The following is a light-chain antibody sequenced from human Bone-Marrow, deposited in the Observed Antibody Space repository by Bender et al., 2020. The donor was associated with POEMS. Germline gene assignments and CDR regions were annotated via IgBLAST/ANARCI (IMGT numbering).Light chain of an antibody. CDR3: QSYDSSLSVI. Sequence: QSVLTQPPSVSGAPGQRVTISCTGTSSNIGTGYDVHWYQHLPGTAPKVLIYGNTNRPSGVPDRFSASKSGASASLAITGLQAEDEADYYCQSYDSSLSVIFGGGTKLTVL. V-gene: IGLV1-40*01. CDR1: SSNIGTGYD. J-gene: IGLJ2*01. CDR2: GNT.